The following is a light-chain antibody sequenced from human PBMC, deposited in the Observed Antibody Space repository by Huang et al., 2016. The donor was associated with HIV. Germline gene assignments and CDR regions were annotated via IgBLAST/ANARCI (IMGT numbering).Light chain of an antibody. CDR2: DAS. CDR3: QQYNSYPYT. CDR1: QTISSW. V-gene: IGKV1-5*01. Sequence: DIQMTQSPSTLSASVGDSVTITCRASQTISSWLAWYQQKPGKAPKLLFYDASSLESGVPSRFSGSGSGTEFTLTISSLQPDDFATYYCQQYNSYPYTFGQGTKLEIK. J-gene: IGKJ2*01.